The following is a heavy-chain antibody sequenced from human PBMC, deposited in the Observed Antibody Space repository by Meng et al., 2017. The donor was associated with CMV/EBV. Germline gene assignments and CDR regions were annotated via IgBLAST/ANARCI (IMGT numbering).Heavy chain of an antibody. J-gene: IGHJ6*02. D-gene: IGHD3-3*01. V-gene: IGHV3-48*04. CDR1: GFTFSSYA. CDR2: ISSSGSTI. CDR3: AREGYYDFWSGYAYYYYYGMDV. Sequence: GASLKISCAASGFTFSSYAMSWVRQAPGKGLEWVSYISSSGSTIYYADSVKGRFTISRDNAKNSLYLQMNSLRAEDTAVYYCAREGYYDFWSGYAYYYYYGMDVWGQGTTVTVSS.